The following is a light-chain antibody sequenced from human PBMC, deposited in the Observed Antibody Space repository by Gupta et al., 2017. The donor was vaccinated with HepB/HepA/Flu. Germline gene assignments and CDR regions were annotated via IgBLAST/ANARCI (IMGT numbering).Light chain of an antibody. CDR2: WSS. J-gene: IGKJ5*01. CDR1: QSLLSNNKNF. V-gene: IGKV4-1*01. CDR3: QYDFSVPFT. Sequence: IVMTQSADSRPASLVARATSHSTFSQSLLSNNKNFLGWFLQKAGQPPKLLFSWSSTREAGVPDRFSGSGSGADSTLTISRLQAEDVVVYCCQYDFSVPFTFGQGTQLEIK.